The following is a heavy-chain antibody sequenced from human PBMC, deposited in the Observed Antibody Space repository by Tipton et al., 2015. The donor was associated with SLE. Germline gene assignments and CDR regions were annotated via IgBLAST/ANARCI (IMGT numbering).Heavy chain of an antibody. Sequence: TLSLTCAVSGPSINNAYYWGWIRQPPGKGLEWIGNFYHSGITYYNPSLKTRVTISIDTSKNQFSLRLTSVTAADTALYYCTRGNVTSWFGPWGRGTLVTVSS. CDR1: GPSINNAYY. D-gene: IGHD4-23*01. V-gene: IGHV4-38-2*01. CDR3: TRGNVTSWFGP. J-gene: IGHJ5*02. CDR2: FYHSGIT.